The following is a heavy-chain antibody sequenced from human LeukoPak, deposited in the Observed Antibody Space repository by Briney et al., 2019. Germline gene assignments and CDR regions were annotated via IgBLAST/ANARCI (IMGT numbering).Heavy chain of an antibody. Sequence: PGGSLRLSCAASGFTFSSYWMSWVRQAPGKGLEWVANIKQDGSEKYYVDSVKGRFTISRDNAKNSLYLQMNSLRAEDTAVYYCARVTAAAGCDAFDIWGQGTMLTVSS. J-gene: IGHJ3*02. CDR3: ARVTAAAGCDAFDI. D-gene: IGHD6-13*01. CDR1: GFTFSSYW. V-gene: IGHV3-7*01. CDR2: IKQDGSEK.